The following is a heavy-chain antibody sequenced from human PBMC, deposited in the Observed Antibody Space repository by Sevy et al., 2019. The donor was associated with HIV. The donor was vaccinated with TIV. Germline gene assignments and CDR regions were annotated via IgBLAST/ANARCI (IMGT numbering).Heavy chain of an antibody. Sequence: GGSLRLSCAASGFTFSPYWMTWVRQAPGKGLEWVANIRPDGSDKYYVDSVKGRFTISRDNAKNSLYLQMNSLRADDTCMYDCAGGVGLDCWGQGALVTVSS. D-gene: IGHD1-26*01. CDR3: AGGVGLDC. CDR1: GFTFSPYW. CDR2: IRPDGSDK. V-gene: IGHV3-7*01. J-gene: IGHJ4*02.